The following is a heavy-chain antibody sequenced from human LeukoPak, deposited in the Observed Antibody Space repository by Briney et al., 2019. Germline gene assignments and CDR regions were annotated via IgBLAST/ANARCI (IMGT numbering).Heavy chain of an antibody. D-gene: IGHD3-22*01. CDR3: ARASQDYYDSSDRGYFDH. CDR2: INPNSGGT. Sequence: VASVKVSCKASGYTFTGYYMHLVRQAPGQGLEWMGRINPNSGGTNYAQKFQGRVTMTRDRSISTAYMELSSLRSDDTAVYYCARASQDYYDSSDRGYFDHWGQGTLVTVSS. CDR1: GYTFTGYY. V-gene: IGHV1-2*06. J-gene: IGHJ4*02.